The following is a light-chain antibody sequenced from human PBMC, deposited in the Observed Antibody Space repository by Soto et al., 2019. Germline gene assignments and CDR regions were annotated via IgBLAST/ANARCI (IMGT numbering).Light chain of an antibody. Sequence: EIVMTQSPATLSVSPGGRATLSCRASQSVSSNYLTWYQQKPGQAPRLLIYGSSSRATGIPGRFSGSGSGTDFTLTISRLEPEDFAVYYCQQYASFGQGTKVDIK. CDR1: QSVSSNY. CDR3: QQYAS. CDR2: GSS. V-gene: IGKV3-20*01. J-gene: IGKJ1*01.